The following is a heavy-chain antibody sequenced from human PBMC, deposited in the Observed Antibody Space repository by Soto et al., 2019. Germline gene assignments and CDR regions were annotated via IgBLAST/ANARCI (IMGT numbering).Heavy chain of an antibody. CDR3: AKGEERNIAEAGSRSESGENLYYSGMDV. CDR2: ISASGGTT. D-gene: IGHD6-19*01. CDR1: RFTFHTYA. J-gene: IGHJ6*02. Sequence: GGSLRLSCVASRFTFHTYAMNWVRQAPGKGLEWVSGISASGGTTDYADSVKGRFTISRDNSNNTLSLHMSSLRVEDTAIYYCAKGEERNIAEAGSRSESGENLYYSGMDVWGQGTTATVSS. V-gene: IGHV3-23*01.